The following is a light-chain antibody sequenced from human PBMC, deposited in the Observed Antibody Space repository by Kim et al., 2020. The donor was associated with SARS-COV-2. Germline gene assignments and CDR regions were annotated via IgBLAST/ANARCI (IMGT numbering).Light chain of an antibody. V-gene: IGKV1-17*01. J-gene: IGKJ5*01. CDR2: GAS. CDR3: LQHSTYPIT. Sequence: ESVGDRDTITCRASQDIRNDLGWYQQNPGRAPKHLIYGASSLQSGVPSRFSGSGSGTEFTLTISIVQPEDFATYFCLQHSTYPITFGQGTRLEIK. CDR1: QDIRND.